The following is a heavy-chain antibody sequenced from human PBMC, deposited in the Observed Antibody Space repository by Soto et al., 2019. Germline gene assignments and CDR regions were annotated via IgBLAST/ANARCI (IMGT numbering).Heavy chain of an antibody. CDR3: ATSYGSGYRAFDY. D-gene: IGHD3-10*01. J-gene: IGHJ4*02. V-gene: IGHV1-69*02. Sequence: QVQLVQSGAEVKRPGSSVKVSCKASGDTFAFYSINWVRHAPGLGLEWMGRINPIISMSNYAQRFQGRVTMTADKSTSTAYMVLNSLRSEDTAIYYCATSYGSGYRAFDYWGQGALVTVSS. CDR2: INPIISMS. CDR1: GDTFAFYS.